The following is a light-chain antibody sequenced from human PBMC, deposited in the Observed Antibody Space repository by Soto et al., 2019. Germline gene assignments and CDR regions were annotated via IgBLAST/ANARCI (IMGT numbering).Light chain of an antibody. CDR3: SSFTTSSTYV. CDR1: SSDVGFYNY. J-gene: IGLJ1*01. Sequence: QSALTQPASVSGSPGQSITISCTGTSSDVGFYNYVSWYQQHPGKAPKLMIYEVNNRPSGVSNRFSGSKSGNTASLTISGLQAEDDDDYYCSSFTTSSTYVFGTGTKVTAL. V-gene: IGLV2-14*01. CDR2: EVN.